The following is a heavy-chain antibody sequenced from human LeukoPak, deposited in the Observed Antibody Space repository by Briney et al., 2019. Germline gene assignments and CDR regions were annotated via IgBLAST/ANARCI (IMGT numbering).Heavy chain of an antibody. V-gene: IGHV1-46*01. D-gene: IGHD3-9*01. CDR3: ARLGRPLRRLGAGPNILTGYDY. J-gene: IGHJ4*02. CDR2: INSSGGST. Sequence: GASVKVSCKASGYTFTSYYMRWVRQAPGQGLEWMGIINSSGGSTSYAQKFQGRVTMTRDTSTSTVYMELSSLRSEDTAVYYCARLGRPLRRLGAGPNILTGYDYWGQGTLVTVSS. CDR1: GYTFTSYY.